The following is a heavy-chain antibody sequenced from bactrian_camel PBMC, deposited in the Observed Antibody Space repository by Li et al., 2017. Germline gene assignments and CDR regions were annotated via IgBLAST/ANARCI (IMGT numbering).Heavy chain of an antibody. CDR3: AADFYNLQLARSYNY. CDR1: GNGDGSGY. Sequence: HVQLVESGGGSVQPGGSMTLSCAVTGNGDGSGYRCTGWFRQAPGKEREGVAAIDTAGMPTYTYSVKDRFTISKDNVKNTLYLQMNSLEVEDTAMYYCAADFYNLQLARSYNYWGQGTQVTVS. J-gene: IGHJ4*01. D-gene: IGHD7*01. CDR2: IDTAGMP. V-gene: IGHV3S53*01.